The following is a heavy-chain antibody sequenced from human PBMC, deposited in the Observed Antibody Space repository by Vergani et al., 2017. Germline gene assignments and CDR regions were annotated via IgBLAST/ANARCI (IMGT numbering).Heavy chain of an antibody. CDR1: GYSFTSYD. J-gene: IGHJ6*03. D-gene: IGHD3-9*01. CDR2: MNPHSGNT. V-gene: IGHV1-8*02. CDR3: AKRGWNFDHSFYYLDV. Sequence: QVQLVQSGAEVQKPGASVKVSCKASGYSFTSYDIHWVRLTTGQGLDWMGWMNPHSGNTGYGEKVQGRVTLTRNSAINTAYMELTVLRFDDTAVYYCAKRGWNFDHSFYYLDVWGKGTPVTVSS.